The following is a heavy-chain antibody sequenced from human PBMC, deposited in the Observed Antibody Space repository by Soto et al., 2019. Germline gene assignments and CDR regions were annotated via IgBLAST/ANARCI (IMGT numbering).Heavy chain of an antibody. J-gene: IGHJ6*02. D-gene: IGHD3-16*02. CDR3: ARASLTWSGDYGMDV. V-gene: IGHV3-13*01. CDR2: IGTAGDT. Sequence: GRSLRLSCAASGFTFSSYDMHWVRQATGKGLEWVSAIGTAGDTYYPGSVKGRFTISRENAKNSLYLQMNSLRAGDTAVYYCARASLTWSGDYGMDVWGQGTTVSVCS. CDR1: GFTFSSYD.